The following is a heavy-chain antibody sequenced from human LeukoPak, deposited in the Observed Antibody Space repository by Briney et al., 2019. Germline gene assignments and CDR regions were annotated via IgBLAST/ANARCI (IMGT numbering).Heavy chain of an antibody. CDR3: ARSSTRAGVDY. V-gene: IGHV4-59*01. CDR2: IYYSGST. CDR1: GGSISSYY. J-gene: IGHJ4*02. D-gene: IGHD2-2*01. Sequence: SETLSLTCTVSGGSISSYYWSWIRQPPGKGLEWIGYIYYSGSTNYNPSLKSRVTISVDTSKNQFSLKLSSVTAADTAVYYCARSSTRAGVDYWGQGTLVTVSS.